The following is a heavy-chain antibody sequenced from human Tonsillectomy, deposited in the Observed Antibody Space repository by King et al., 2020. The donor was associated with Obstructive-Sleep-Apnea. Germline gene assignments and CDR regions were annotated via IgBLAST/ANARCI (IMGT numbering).Heavy chain of an antibody. Sequence: VQLVESGGGLVQPGGSLRLSCAASGFTFSSYWMNWVRQAPGKGLEWVANIKQDGSDKYYVDSVKGRFTISRDNAKNPLYLQMNSLRAEDTAVYYCTSDHLDYWGQGTLVTVSS. V-gene: IGHV3-7*01. CDR3: TSDHLDY. CDR1: GFTFSSYW. J-gene: IGHJ4*02. CDR2: IKQDGSDK.